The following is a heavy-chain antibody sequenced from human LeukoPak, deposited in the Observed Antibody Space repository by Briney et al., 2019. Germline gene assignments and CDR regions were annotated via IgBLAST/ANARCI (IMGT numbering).Heavy chain of an antibody. CDR3: ARVVVAATPIGSVDY. D-gene: IGHD2-15*01. CDR1: GGSFSGYY. V-gene: IGHV4-34*01. J-gene: IGHJ4*02. Sequence: PSETLSLTCAVYGGSFSGYYWSWIRQPPGKGLEWIGEINHSGSTNYNPSLKSRVTISADTSKNQFSLKLSSVTAADTAVYYCARVVVAATPIGSVDYWGQGTLVTVSS. CDR2: INHSGST.